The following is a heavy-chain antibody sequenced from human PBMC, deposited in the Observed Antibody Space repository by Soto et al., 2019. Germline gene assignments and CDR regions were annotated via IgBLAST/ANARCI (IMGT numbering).Heavy chain of an antibody. D-gene: IGHD6-13*01. CDR3: AREAIAAAATAYYYGMDV. V-gene: IGHV1-18*01. CDR1: GYTFTSYG. Sequence: EASVKVSCKASGYTFTSYGISWVRQSPGQGLEWMGWISAYNGNTNYAQKLQGRVTMTTDTSTSTAYMELRSLRSDDTAVYYCAREAIAAAATAYYYGMDVWGQGTTVTVSS. J-gene: IGHJ6*02. CDR2: ISAYNGNT.